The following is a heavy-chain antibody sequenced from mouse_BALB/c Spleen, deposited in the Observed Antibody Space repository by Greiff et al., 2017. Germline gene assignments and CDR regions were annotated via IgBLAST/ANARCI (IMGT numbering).Heavy chain of an antibody. V-gene: IGHV5-17*02. CDR3: ARSGLFDY. CDR1: GFTFSSFG. J-gene: IGHJ2*01. Sequence: EVQRVESGGGLVQPGGSRKLSCAASGFTFSSFGMHWVRQAPEKGLEWVAYISSGSSTIYYADTVKGRFTISRDNPKNTLFLQMTSLRSEDTAMYYCARSGLFDYWGQGTTLKVSS. CDR2: ISSGSSTI.